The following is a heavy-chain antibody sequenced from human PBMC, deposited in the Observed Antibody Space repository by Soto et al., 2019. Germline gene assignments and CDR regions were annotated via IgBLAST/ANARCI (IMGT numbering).Heavy chain of an antibody. CDR1: GDSISSYY. V-gene: IGHV4-59*01. CDR2: IYYSGNT. J-gene: IGHJ4*02. CDR3: ARSNGDYGDY. Sequence: SAETLSLTCTVSGDSISSYYWSWIRQPPGKGLEWIGYIYYSGNTNYNPSLKSRVTISVDTSKNQFSLKLSSVTAADTAVYYCARSNGDYGDYWGRGTLVTVSS. D-gene: IGHD4-17*01.